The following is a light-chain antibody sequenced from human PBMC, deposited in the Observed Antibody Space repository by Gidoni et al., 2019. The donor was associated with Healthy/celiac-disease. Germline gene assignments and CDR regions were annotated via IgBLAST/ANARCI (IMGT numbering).Light chain of an antibody. CDR2: SNN. CDR3: AAWDDSLNGLV. CDR1: SSNIGSHT. J-gene: IGLJ2*01. V-gene: IGLV1-44*01. Sequence: QSVLTQTPSASGTPGQRVTISCSGSSSNIGSHTVNWYQQLPGTAPKLLIYSNNQRPSGVPDRFSGSKSGTSASLAISGLQSEDEADYYCAAWDDSLNGLVFGGGTKLTVL.